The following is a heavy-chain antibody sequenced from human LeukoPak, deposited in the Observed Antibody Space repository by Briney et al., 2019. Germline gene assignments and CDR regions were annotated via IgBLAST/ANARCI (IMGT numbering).Heavy chain of an antibody. Sequence: SETLSLTCTVSGGSISSYYWSWIRQPPGKRLEWIGYIYYSGSTNYNPSLKSRVTISVDTSKNQFSLKLSSVTAADTAVYYCARHGDTAMVPYYFDYWGQGTLVTVSS. D-gene: IGHD5-18*01. J-gene: IGHJ4*02. CDR1: GGSISSYY. CDR3: ARHGDTAMVPYYFDY. V-gene: IGHV4-59*08. CDR2: IYYSGST.